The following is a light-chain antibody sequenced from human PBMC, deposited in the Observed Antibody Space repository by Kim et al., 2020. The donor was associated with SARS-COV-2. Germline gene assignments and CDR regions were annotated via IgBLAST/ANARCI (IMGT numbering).Light chain of an antibody. CDR1: KLGYRY. Sequence: VSPRRNTSITCSGDKLGYRYTSWYQQKPGQSPLLVISQDTKRPSGIPERFSGSTSGNTATLTITGAQAMDEADYYCQAWDSSTLYVFGPGTKVTVL. CDR2: QDT. V-gene: IGLV3-1*01. CDR3: QAWDSSTLYV. J-gene: IGLJ1*01.